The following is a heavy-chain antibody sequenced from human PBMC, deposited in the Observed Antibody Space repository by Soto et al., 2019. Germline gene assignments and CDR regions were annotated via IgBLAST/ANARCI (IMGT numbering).Heavy chain of an antibody. V-gene: IGHV4-31*03. Sequence: QVHLQESGPGQVRPSQTLSLSCSVSGGSISRGAYFWTWIRQFPGKGLEWIAYISYTGATYYNPSLKSRVTILADTSKNQFSLKLTSETSADTAVYYCARGGPVSVSPAWQLLGYFDYWGQGTLVTVSS. CDR3: ARGGPVSVSPAWQLLGYFDY. CDR2: ISYTGAT. CDR1: GGSISRGAYF. J-gene: IGHJ4*02. D-gene: IGHD2-15*01.